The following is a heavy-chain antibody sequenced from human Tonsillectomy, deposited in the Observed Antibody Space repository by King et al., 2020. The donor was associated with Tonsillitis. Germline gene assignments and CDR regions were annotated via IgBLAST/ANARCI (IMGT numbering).Heavy chain of an antibody. J-gene: IGHJ4*02. CDR1: GGSISSYY. CDR3: ARGSNIAAAGTGYYFDY. D-gene: IGHD6-13*01. Sequence: QVQLQESGPGLVKPSETLSLTCTVSGGSISSYYWSWIRQPPGKGLEWIGYIYDSGSTNYNPSLKSRGTISVDTSKNQLSLKLSPVTAADTAVYYCARGSNIAAAGTGYYFDYWGQGTLVTVSS. V-gene: IGHV4-59*01. CDR2: IYDSGST.